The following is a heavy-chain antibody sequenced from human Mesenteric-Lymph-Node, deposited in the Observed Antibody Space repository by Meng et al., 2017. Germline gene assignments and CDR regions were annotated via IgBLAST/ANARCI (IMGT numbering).Heavy chain of an antibody. V-gene: IGHV4-34*01. CDR2: INHSGST. J-gene: IGHJ4*02. CDR1: GGSFSGYY. CDR3: ARIGRNGYSFGYFDF. D-gene: IGHD5-24*01. Sequence: QVQLQQWGAGLLKPSETLSLTCAVYGGSFSGYYWSWIRQPPGKGLEWIGEINHSGSTNYNPSLKSRLTISIDTSKNQFSLKLSSVTAADTAVYYCARIGRNGYSFGYFDFWGQGTLVTVSS.